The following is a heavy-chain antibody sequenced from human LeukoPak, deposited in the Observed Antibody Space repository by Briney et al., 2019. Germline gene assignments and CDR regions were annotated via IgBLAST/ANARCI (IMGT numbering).Heavy chain of an antibody. CDR2: VSNDGSTK. Sequence: GGSLRLSCAASGFSFSSYGMHWVRQAPGKGLEWVAIVSNDGSTKYYADSVKGRFTISRDNSKNTLYLQMDSLRAEDSAVYYCAKDEGDTALFTHYFDYWGQGTLVTVSS. CDR1: GFSFSSYG. J-gene: IGHJ4*02. CDR3: AKDEGDTALFTHYFDY. D-gene: IGHD5-18*01. V-gene: IGHV3-30*18.